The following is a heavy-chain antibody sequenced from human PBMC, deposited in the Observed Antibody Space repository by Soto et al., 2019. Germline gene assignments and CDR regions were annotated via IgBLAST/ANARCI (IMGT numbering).Heavy chain of an antibody. D-gene: IGHD3-10*01. J-gene: IGHJ6*03. V-gene: IGHV1-46*03. CDR2: INPSGGIT. CDR1: GYTFTSYY. Sequence: QVQLVQSGAEVKKPGASVKVSCKASGYTFTSYYTHWVRQAPGQGLEWMGIINPSGGITTYAQKFQGRVTMSRDTSTSTVNMELSSLRYEDTAVYYCARDGSGSTNYYFYYMDVWGKGTTVTVSS. CDR3: ARDGSGSTNYYFYYMDV.